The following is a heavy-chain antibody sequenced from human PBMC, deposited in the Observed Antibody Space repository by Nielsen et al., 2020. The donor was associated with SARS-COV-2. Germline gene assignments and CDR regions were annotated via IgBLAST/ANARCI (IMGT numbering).Heavy chain of an antibody. CDR1: GYTFTSYA. CDR2: ISGYNGDT. Sequence: ASVKVSCKASGYTFTSYAMNWVRQAPGQGLEWMGWISGYNGDTNYEQRFQGRVTMTADTSTSTAYMELRSLKSDDTAVYYCARDALRYFDWFFVDSFDLWGQGTMVTVSS. J-gene: IGHJ3*01. CDR3: ARDALRYFDWFFVDSFDL. D-gene: IGHD3-9*01. V-gene: IGHV1-18*01.